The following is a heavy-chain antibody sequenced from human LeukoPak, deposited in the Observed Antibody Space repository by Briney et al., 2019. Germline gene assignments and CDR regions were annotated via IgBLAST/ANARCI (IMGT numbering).Heavy chain of an antibody. J-gene: IGHJ4*02. CDR1: GYSFTSYW. D-gene: IGHD5-24*01. CDR2: IYPGDSDT. Sequence: GESLEISCKGSGYSFTSYWIGWVRQMPGKGLEWMGIIYPGDSDTRYSPSFQGQVTISADKSISTAYLQWSSLKASDTAMYYCARQIEMATSDYYFDYWGQGTLVSVSA. CDR3: ARQIEMATSDYYFDY. V-gene: IGHV5-51*01.